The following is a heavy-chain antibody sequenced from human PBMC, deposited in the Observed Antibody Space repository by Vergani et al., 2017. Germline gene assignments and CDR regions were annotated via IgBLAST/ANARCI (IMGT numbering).Heavy chain of an antibody. CDR1: GFTFISYG. CDR3: ARENREVIATAVDY. V-gene: IGHV3-33*01. D-gene: IGHD2-21*01. J-gene: IGHJ4*02. CDR2: IWYDGNNK. Sequence: QVQLVESGGGVVQPGRSLRLSCAASGFTFISYGMHWVRQAPGKGLERVAVIWYDGNNKYYADSVKGRFTISRDNSKNTLYLQMNSLRAEDTAVYYCARENREVIATAVDYWGQGTLVTVSS.